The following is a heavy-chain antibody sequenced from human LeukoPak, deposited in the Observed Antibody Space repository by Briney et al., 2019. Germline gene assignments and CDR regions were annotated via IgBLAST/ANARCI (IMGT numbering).Heavy chain of an antibody. D-gene: IGHD2-15*01. CDR3: ARGDVMVVAATLNY. CDR2: ITGNGGST. J-gene: IGHJ4*02. V-gene: IGHV3-64*01. CDR1: GFTFSSYA. Sequence: GGSLGLSCAASGFTFSSYAMSWVRQAPGKGLEWVSAITGNGGSTFYANSVKGRFTISRDNSKNTLYLQMGSLRAEDMAVYYCARGDVMVVAATLNYWGQGTLVTVSS.